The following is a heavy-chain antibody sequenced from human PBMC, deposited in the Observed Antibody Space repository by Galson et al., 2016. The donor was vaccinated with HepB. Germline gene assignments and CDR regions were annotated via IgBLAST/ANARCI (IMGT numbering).Heavy chain of an antibody. CDR3: AKDAIYASVHPYYFHY. Sequence: KGLEWVSSIRGSGYNTYYADSVKGRFTISRDNSKNTLSLQMNSLRAEDTAIYFCAKDAIYASVHPYYFHYWGQGTLVTVSS. CDR2: IRGSGYNT. J-gene: IGHJ4*02. D-gene: IGHD3-16*01. V-gene: IGHV3-23*01.